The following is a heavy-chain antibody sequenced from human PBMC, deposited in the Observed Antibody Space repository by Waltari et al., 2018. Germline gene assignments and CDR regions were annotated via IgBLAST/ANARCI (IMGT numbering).Heavy chain of an antibody. CDR2: VSYDGSHT. V-gene: IGHV3-30*18. D-gene: IGHD1-26*01. J-gene: IGHJ4*02. CDR1: GFIFGGYG. Sequence: QVQLVESGGGVVQPGRALTVPCAASGFIFGGYGMHWVRRAPGGRLEWVASVSYDGSHTYYGDSVRGRFTISRDNSKNTLHLQMNSLRGDDTAVYYCAKDHSGNDFFFFDHWGQGTLVIVSP. CDR3: AKDHSGNDFFFFDH.